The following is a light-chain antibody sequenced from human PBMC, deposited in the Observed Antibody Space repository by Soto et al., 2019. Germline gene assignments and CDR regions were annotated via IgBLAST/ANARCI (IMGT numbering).Light chain of an antibody. CDR2: EGN. CDR1: RRDVGNYNL. CDR3: CSYAGNNYV. Sequence: QSVLTQPASVSGSPGQSITISCTGTRRDVGNYNLVSWFQHHPGKAPKLIIYEGNKRPSGVPHRFSDSKSGNTASLTISGLQADDEADYYCCSYAGNNYVFGTGTKVTVL. V-gene: IGLV2-23*01. J-gene: IGLJ1*01.